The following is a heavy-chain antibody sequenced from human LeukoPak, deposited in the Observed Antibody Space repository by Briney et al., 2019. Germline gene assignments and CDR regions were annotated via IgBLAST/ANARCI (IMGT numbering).Heavy chain of an antibody. CDR1: GGSISSYY. J-gene: IGHJ5*02. V-gene: IGHV4-59*01. CDR3: ARDLPPPSGYCSGGSCYWRWFDP. D-gene: IGHD2-15*01. Sequence: SETLSLTCTVSGGSISSYYWSWIRQPPGKGLEWIGYIYYSGSTNYNPSLKSRVTISVDTSKNQFSLKLSSLTAADTAVYYCARDLPPPSGYCSGGSCYWRWFDPWGQGTLVTVSS. CDR2: IYYSGST.